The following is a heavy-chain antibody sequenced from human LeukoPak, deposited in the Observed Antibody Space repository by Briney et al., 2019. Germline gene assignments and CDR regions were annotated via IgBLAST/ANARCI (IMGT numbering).Heavy chain of an antibody. CDR3: AREYISGWYDY. V-gene: IGHV3-30*04. Sequence: GGSLRLSCAASGFTFSTYTLHWVRQAPGKGLEWVAVMSYDVINEFYVDSVKGRFTISRDNSKNTLYLQMNSLRAEDTAVYYCAREYISGWYDYWGQGTLVTVSS. J-gene: IGHJ4*02. CDR2: MSYDVINE. CDR1: GFTFSTYT. D-gene: IGHD6-19*01.